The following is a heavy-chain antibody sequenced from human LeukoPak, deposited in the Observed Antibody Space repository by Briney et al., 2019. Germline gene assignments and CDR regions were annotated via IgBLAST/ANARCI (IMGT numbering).Heavy chain of an antibody. Sequence: GGSLRLSCAASGFTFSSYSMNWVRQAPGKGLEWVSSISSSSSYIYYADSVKGRFTISRDNAKNSPYLQMNSLRAEDTAVYYCARVHPDYYDSSGYYYETGYFDYWGQGTLVTVSS. CDR1: GFTFSSYS. V-gene: IGHV3-21*01. CDR2: ISSSSSYI. D-gene: IGHD3-22*01. J-gene: IGHJ4*02. CDR3: ARVHPDYYDSSGYYYETGYFDY.